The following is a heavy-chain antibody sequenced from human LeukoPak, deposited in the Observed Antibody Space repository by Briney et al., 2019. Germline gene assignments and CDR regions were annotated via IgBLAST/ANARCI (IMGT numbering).Heavy chain of an antibody. CDR2: INAGNGNT. CDR1: GYTFTSYA. D-gene: IGHD1-1*01. J-gene: IGHJ4*02. CDR3: ARFELEPISGIY. Sequence: ASVKVSCKASGYTFTSYAMHWVRQAPGQRLEWMGWINAGNGNTKYSQKFQGRVTMTRDTSISTAYMELSRLRSDDTAVYYCARFELEPISGIYWGQGTLVTVSS. V-gene: IGHV1-3*01.